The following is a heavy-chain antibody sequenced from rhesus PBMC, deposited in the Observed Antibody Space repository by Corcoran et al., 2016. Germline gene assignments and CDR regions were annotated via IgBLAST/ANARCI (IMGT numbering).Heavy chain of an antibody. CDR3: ARPHSSGWADAFDF. Sequence: QVQLQESGLGVVKPSETLSLTCAVSGGSIRSGYHWSRIRQPPGKGPEWIGYNYGSSGSTNYNPSRKNRVTISKDASKNQFSLKLGSVTAADTAVYYCARPHSSGWADAFDFWGQGLRVTVSS. CDR1: GGSIRSGYH. V-gene: IGHV4-76*01. D-gene: IGHD6-31*01. J-gene: IGHJ3*01. CDR2: NYGSSGST.